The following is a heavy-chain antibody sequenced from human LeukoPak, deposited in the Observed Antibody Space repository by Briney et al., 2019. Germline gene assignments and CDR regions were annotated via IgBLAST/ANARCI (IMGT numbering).Heavy chain of an antibody. CDR2: IIPIFGTA. D-gene: IGHD6-13*01. CDR3: ARVGPGIAAAALEDYYYYGMDV. J-gene: IGHJ6*04. V-gene: IGHV1-69*13. CDR1: GGTFSSYA. Sequence: SVTVSCKASGGTFSSYAISWVRQAPGQGLEWMGGIIPIFGTANYAQKFQGRVTITADESTSTAYMELSSLRSEDTAVYYCARVGPGIAAAALEDYYYYGMDVWGKGTTVTVSS.